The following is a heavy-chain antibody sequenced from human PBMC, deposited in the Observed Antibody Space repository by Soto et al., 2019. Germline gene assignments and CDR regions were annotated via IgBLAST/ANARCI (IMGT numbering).Heavy chain of an antibody. Sequence: ASVKVSCKASGYTFTSYGISWVRQAPGQGLEWMGWISAYNGSTNYAQKLQGRVTMTTDTSTSTAYMELRSLRSDDTAVYYCARDDSSGWFDAFDIWGQGTMVTVSS. V-gene: IGHV1-18*01. CDR1: GYTFTSYG. J-gene: IGHJ3*02. CDR3: ARDDSSGWFDAFDI. CDR2: ISAYNGST. D-gene: IGHD6-19*01.